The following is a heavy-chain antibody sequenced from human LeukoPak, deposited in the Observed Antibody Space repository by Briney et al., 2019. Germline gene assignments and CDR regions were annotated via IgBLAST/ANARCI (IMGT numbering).Heavy chain of an antibody. Sequence: GGSLRLSCAASGFTFSSYEVNWVRQAPGKGLEWVSTILSGGSTYYADSVKGRFTISRDNSKSTLYLQMNSLRAEDTAVYYCARDLYGSEDYWGQGDLVTVSS. CDR2: ILSGGST. J-gene: IGHJ4*02. CDR1: GFTFSSYE. D-gene: IGHD3-10*01. V-gene: IGHV3-23*01. CDR3: ARDLYGSEDY.